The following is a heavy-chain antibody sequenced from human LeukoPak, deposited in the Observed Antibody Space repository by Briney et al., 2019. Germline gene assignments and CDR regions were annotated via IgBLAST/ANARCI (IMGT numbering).Heavy chain of an antibody. D-gene: IGHD5-18*01. CDR1: GYTFTSYD. Sequence: ASVKVSCKSSGYTFTSYDINWVRQATGQGLEWMGWMNPNSGNTGYAQKFQGRVTMTRNTSISTAYMELSSLRSEDTAVYYCARVRSYSYGKIFDYWGQGALVTVSS. CDR3: ARVRSYSYGKIFDY. CDR2: MNPNSGNT. V-gene: IGHV1-8*02. J-gene: IGHJ4*02.